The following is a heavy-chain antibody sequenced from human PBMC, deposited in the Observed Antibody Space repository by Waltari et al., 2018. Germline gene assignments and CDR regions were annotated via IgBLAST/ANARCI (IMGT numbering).Heavy chain of an antibody. V-gene: IGHV1-2*06. CDR3: ATANILGIGTFDY. J-gene: IGHJ4*02. CDR1: GYTFTKDY. Sequence: QVKLVQSGAELKKPGASVRVSCKASGYTFTKDYFHWVRQAPGQGLEWMGRINPKSGDANHTQPFQGRVIMTRDTSINTAYLEVTGLTSDDTAIFYCATANILGIGTFDYWGQGTLVSVSS. D-gene: IGHD1-1*01. CDR2: INPKSGDA.